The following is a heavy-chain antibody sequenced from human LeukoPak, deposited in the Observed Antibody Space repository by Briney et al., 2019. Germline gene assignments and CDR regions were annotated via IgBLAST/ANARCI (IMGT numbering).Heavy chain of an antibody. J-gene: IGHJ5*02. D-gene: IGHD1-26*01. V-gene: IGHV4-59*01. Sequence: PSETLSLTCTVSGGSISNYYWSWIRQPPGQGLEWVGFISYTGSTNYNPSLKSQVTVSVDTSTNQFSLTVTFVTAADTAVYYCVRTIKSGNYYWFDPWGQGGLVAVCS. CDR3: VRTIKSGNYYWFDP. CDR1: GGSISNYY. CDR2: ISYTGST.